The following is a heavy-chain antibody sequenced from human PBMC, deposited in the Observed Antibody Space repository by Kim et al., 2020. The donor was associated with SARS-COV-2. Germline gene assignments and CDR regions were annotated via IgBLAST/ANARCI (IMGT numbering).Heavy chain of an antibody. CDR2: IYYSGST. V-gene: IGHV4-39*07. CDR3: ARGRIQLWRGRWFDP. Sequence: SETLSLTCTVSGGSISSSSYYWGWIRQPPGKGLEWIGSIYYSGSTYYNPSLKSRVTISVDTSKNQFSLKLSSVTAADTAVYYCARGRIQLWRGRWFDPWGQGTLVTVSS. J-gene: IGHJ5*02. CDR1: GGSISSSSYY. D-gene: IGHD5-18*01.